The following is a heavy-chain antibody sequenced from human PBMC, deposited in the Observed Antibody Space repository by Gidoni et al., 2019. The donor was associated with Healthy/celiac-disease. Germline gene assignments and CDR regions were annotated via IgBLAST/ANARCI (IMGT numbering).Heavy chain of an antibody. CDR2: IYYSGST. V-gene: IGHV4-31*03. CDR1: GGSISSGGYY. J-gene: IGHJ4*02. D-gene: IGHD6-19*01. Sequence: QVQLQESRPGLVQPSQTLSLTCTFSGGSISSGGYYWSWIRQHPGKGLEWIGYIYYSGSTYYNPSLKSRVTISVDTSKNQFSLKLSSVTAADTAVYYCARVGSGYSSGWYFDYWGQGTLVTVSS. CDR3: ARVGSGYSSGWYFDY.